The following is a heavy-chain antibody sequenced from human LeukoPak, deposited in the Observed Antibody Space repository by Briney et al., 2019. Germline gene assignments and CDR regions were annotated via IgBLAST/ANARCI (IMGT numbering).Heavy chain of an antibody. CDR1: GFIFGDYT. J-gene: IGHJ4*02. V-gene: IGHV4-34*01. CDR2: INHSGST. D-gene: IGHD3-16*01. Sequence: GSLRLSCTASGFIFGDYTMNWIRQPPGKGLEWIGEINHSGSTNYNPSLKSRVTISVDTSKNQFSLKLSSVTAADTAVYYCARGRGALYWGQGTLVTVSS. CDR3: ARGRGALY.